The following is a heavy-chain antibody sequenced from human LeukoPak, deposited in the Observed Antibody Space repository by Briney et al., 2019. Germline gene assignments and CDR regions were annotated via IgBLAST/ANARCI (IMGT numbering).Heavy chain of an antibody. CDR1: GGSISSAGYY. V-gene: IGHV4-31*03. CDR3: ARSHAASLDAFDI. D-gene: IGHD6-6*01. J-gene: IGHJ3*02. CDR2: IYYSGSS. Sequence: SETLSLTCTVSGGSISSAGYYWSWIRQHPGKGLEWIGYIYYSGSSFYNPSLKSRVTISVDSSKIQFSLEMSAVTAADTAVYYCARSHAASLDAFDIWGQGTLVTVSS.